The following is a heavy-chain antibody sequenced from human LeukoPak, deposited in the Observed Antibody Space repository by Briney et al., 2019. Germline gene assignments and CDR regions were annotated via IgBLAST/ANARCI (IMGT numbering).Heavy chain of an antibody. CDR2: ISGSGGST. J-gene: IGHJ4*02. D-gene: IGHD1-26*01. Sequence: GGSLRLSCAASGFTFSSYAMSWVRQAPGKGLERVSAISGSGGSTYYADSVKGRFTISRDNSKNTLYLQMNSLRAEDTAVYYCARERGRGRDSPWFDYWGQGTLVTVSS. V-gene: IGHV3-23*01. CDR1: GFTFSSYA. CDR3: ARERGRGRDSPWFDY.